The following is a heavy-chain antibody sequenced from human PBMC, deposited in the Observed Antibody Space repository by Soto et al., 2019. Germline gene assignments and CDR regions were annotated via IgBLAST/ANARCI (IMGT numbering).Heavy chain of an antibody. CDR2: FLYTGTS. J-gene: IGHJ4*02. D-gene: IGHD2-21*02. CDR3: ARGGGLPDWAGYCPPDY. Sequence: QLQLQESGSGLLEPSQTLSLTCAVSGASISRSGYSWNWIRQAPGRGLEWIGSFLYTGTSSYDPSLKSRVTISADKSKNQVSLQLTSVTAADTAVYHCARGGGLPDWAGYCPPDYWGQGTLVTVSS. V-gene: IGHV4-30-2*01. CDR1: GASISRSGYS.